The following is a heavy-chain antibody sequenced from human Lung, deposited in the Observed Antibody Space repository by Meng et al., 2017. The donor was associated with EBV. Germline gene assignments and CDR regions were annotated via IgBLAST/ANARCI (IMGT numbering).Heavy chain of an antibody. D-gene: IGHD4-17*01. CDR3: ARTNYGDYNWFDP. CDR2: IYYSGST. Sequence: QGQLQESGPGLVKPSQTLSLTCTASGGSISSGGFYWSWIRQHPGKGLEWIGYIYYSGSTYYNPSLRSRVAISIDTSKNQFSLKLTSVTAADTAVYFCARTNYGDYNWFDPWGQGTLVTVSS. V-gene: IGHV4-31*03. CDR1: GGSISSGGFY. J-gene: IGHJ5*02.